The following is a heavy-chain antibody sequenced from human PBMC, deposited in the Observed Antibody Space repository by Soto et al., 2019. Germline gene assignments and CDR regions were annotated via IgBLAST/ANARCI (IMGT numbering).Heavy chain of an antibody. D-gene: IGHD3-16*01. CDR2: IKEDGGGK. Sequence: GGSLRLSCTASGFTFSSYWMSWVRQAPGKGLGWVANIKEDGGGKYYVDSVKGRFSISRDNARNSLYLQMNSLRVEDTAVYYCVRVGRLGGYWGQGALVTVSS. CDR1: GFTFSSYW. V-gene: IGHV3-7*03. CDR3: VRVGRLGGY. J-gene: IGHJ4*02.